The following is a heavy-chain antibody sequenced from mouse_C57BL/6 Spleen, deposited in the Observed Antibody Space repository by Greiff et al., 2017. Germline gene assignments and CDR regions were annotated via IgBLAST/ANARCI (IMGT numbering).Heavy chain of an antibody. D-gene: IGHD1-2*01. CDR2: IYPSDSET. V-gene: IGHV1-61*01. Sequence: QVQLQQPGAELVRPGSSVKLSCKASGYTFTSYWMDWVKQRPGQGLEWIGNIYPSDSETHYNQKFKDKATLTVDKSSSTAYMQLSSLTSEDSAVCDCAKGGDGDAMDYWGQGTSVTVSS. CDR1: GYTFTSYW. J-gene: IGHJ4*01. CDR3: AKGGDGDAMDY.